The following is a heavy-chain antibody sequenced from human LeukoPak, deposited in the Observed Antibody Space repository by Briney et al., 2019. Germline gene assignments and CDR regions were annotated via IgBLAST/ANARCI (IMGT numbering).Heavy chain of an antibody. D-gene: IGHD3-22*01. V-gene: IGHV1-18*01. CDR1: GYTFTSYG. J-gene: IGHJ4*02. Sequence: GASVKVSCKASGYTFTSYGISWVRQAPGQGLEWMGWISAYNGNTNYAQKLQGRVTMTTDTSTSTAYMELRSLRSEDTAVYYCARTAQPTYYYDSSGYSFDYWGQGTLVTVSS. CDR3: ARTAQPTYYYDSSGYSFDY. CDR2: ISAYNGNT.